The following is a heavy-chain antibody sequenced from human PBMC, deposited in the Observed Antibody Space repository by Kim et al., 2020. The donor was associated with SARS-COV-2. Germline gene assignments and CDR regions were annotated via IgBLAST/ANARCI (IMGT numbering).Heavy chain of an antibody. J-gene: IGHJ4*02. D-gene: IGHD3-16*01. Sequence: GGSLRLSCAASGFTFSSYGMHWVRQAPGKGLEWVAVIWYDGSNKYYADSVKGRFTISRDNSKNTLYLQMNSLRAEDTAVYYCARALGGVILDYFDYWGQGTLVTVSS. CDR2: IWYDGSNK. CDR3: ARALGGVILDYFDY. V-gene: IGHV3-33*01. CDR1: GFTFSSYG.